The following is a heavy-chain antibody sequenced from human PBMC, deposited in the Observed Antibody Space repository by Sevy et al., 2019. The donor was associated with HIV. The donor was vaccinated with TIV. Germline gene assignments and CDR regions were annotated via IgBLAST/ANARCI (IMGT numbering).Heavy chain of an antibody. J-gene: IGHJ4*02. CDR3: ARDQNIVATITDY. Sequence: GGSLRLSCAASGFTFSSYSMNWVRQAPGKGLEWVSSISSSSSYIYYADSVKGRFTISRDNAKNSLYLQMNSLRAEDTAVYYCARDQNIVATITDYWGQGTLVTVSS. D-gene: IGHD5-12*01. V-gene: IGHV3-21*01. CDR1: GFTFSSYS. CDR2: ISSSSSYI.